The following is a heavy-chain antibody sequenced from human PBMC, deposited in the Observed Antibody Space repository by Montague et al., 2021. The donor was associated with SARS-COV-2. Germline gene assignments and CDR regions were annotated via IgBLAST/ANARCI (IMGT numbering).Heavy chain of an antibody. Sequence: SETLSLTCTVSGDSISSLHYYWGWIRQSPGKGLEWIGNVFYRGSTYYNPSLKSRLTISIDTSKNQFSLKLSSVTAADTAVYYCARHRNYGDHSLDNWFHPGGQGTLVTVSS. V-gene: IGHV4-39*01. CDR3: ARHRNYGDHSLDNWFHP. CDR1: GDSISSLHYY. CDR2: VFYRGST. D-gene: IGHD4-17*01. J-gene: IGHJ5*02.